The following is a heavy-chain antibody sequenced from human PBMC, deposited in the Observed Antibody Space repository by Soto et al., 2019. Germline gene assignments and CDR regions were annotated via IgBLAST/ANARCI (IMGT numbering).Heavy chain of an antibody. D-gene: IGHD6-6*01. J-gene: IGHJ4*02. V-gene: IGHV3-30-3*01. CDR1: GFTFSSYA. CDR2: ISYDGSNK. CDR3: SRGRAARRPGRFDY. Sequence: QVQLVESGGGVVQPGRSLRLSCAASGFTFSSYAMHWVRQAPGKGLEWVAVISYDGSNKYYADSVKGRFTISRDNSKNTLYLQMNSLRAEDTAVYYCSRGRAARRPGRFDYWVQGTLVTVSS.